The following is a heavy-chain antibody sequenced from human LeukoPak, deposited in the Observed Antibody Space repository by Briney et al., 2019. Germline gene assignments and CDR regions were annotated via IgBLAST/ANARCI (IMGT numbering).Heavy chain of an antibody. Sequence: NPSETLSLTCTVSGGSISSYYWSWIRQPPGKGLEWIGYIYYSGSTNYNPSLKSRVTISVDTSKNQFSLKLSSVTAADTAVYYCARDYGDPYAFDYWGQGTLVTVSS. D-gene: IGHD4-17*01. CDR3: ARDYGDPYAFDY. J-gene: IGHJ4*02. CDR2: IYYSGST. CDR1: GGSISSYY. V-gene: IGHV4-59*12.